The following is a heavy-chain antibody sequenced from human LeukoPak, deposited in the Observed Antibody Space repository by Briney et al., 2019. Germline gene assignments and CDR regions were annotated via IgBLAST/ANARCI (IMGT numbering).Heavy chain of an antibody. CDR2: ISGSGGST. D-gene: IGHD4-17*01. V-gene: IGHV3-23*01. CDR1: GFTFSSYS. Sequence: GGSLRLSCAASGFTFSSYSMNWVRQAPGKGLEWVSAISGSGGSTYYADSVKGRFTISRDNSKNTLYLQMNSLRAEDTAVYYCAKAIDYGDYPFDYWGQGTLVTASS. CDR3: AKAIDYGDYPFDY. J-gene: IGHJ4*02.